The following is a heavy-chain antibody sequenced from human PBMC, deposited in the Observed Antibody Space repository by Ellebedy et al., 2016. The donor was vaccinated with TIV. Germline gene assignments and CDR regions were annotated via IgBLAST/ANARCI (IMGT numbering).Heavy chain of an antibody. Sequence: GESLKISXEVSGFTFSNYGMHWIRQAPGKGLEWVAVIYYDGRKKYYAESVRGRFTISRDNSKNTLYLQMNSLRAEDTAVYYCAKIKYGDYVEVAGLPSGIYYYYGMDVWGQGTTVTVSS. CDR1: GFTFSNYG. CDR2: IYYDGRKK. V-gene: IGHV3-33*06. D-gene: IGHD4-17*01. J-gene: IGHJ6*02. CDR3: AKIKYGDYVEVAGLPSGIYYYYGMDV.